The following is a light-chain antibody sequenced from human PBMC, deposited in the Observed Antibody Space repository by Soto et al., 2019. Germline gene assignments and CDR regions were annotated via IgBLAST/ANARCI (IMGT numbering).Light chain of an antibody. CDR2: EDS. CDR1: SGSVASNY. Sequence: NFMLTQPHSVSESPGETVTISCTRSSGSVASNYVQWNQQRPGSAPTTVMYEDSQRPSGVPVRFSDSIDSSSNSASLAIALLKTEDEAYNCCQSYESNHHEFFGGGTKLTVL. V-gene: IGLV6-57*04. J-gene: IGLJ2*01. CDR3: QSYESNHHEF.